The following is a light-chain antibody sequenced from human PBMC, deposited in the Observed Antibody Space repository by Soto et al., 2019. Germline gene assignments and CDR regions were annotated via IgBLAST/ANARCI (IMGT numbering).Light chain of an antibody. CDR1: QSVSSN. CDR2: GAS. J-gene: IGKJ1*01. Sequence: EIVMSQSPASLSVSPGERATLSCRASQSVSSNLAWYQQKPGQAPRLLIYGASTRATGIPARFSGSGSGTEFTLTISDLQPDDFATYYCQKYTLYLEKFGQGTKVDIK. V-gene: IGKV3-15*01. CDR3: QKYTLYLEK.